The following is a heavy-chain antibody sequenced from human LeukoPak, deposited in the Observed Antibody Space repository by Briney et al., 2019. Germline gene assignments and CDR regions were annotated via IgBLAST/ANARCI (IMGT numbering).Heavy chain of an antibody. CDR2: ISYDGSDK. J-gene: IGHJ4*02. V-gene: IGHV3-30*18. D-gene: IGHD6-19*01. Sequence: PGGSLRLSCAASGFTFSSYAMSWVRQAPGKGLEWVAIISYDGSDKYYGDSVRRRFTISRDNSNNTLYLQMNSLRAEDTALYYCAKDRRFGSGWKLFDSWGQGTLVTVSS. CDR1: GFTFSSYA. CDR3: AKDRRFGSGWKLFDS.